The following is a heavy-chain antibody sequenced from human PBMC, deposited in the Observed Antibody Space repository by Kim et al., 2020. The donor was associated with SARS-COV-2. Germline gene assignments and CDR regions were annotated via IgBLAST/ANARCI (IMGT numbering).Heavy chain of an antibody. Sequence: SVKGRFTIPRDNSMHTLYLQMNSLRAEDTAIYYCARYPYITMVRERIDYWGQGTLVTVSS. D-gene: IGHD3-10*01. CDR3: ARYPYITMVRERIDY. V-gene: IGHV3-23*01. J-gene: IGHJ4*02.